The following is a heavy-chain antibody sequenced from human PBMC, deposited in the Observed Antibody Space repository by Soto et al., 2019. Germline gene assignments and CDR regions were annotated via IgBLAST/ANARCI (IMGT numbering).Heavy chain of an antibody. D-gene: IGHD3-3*01. V-gene: IGHV3-23*01. CDR1: GVTFRSYA. Sequence: GGSLRLSCASSGVTFRSYAMSWVRQAPGKGLEWVSAISGSGGSTYYADSVKGRFTISRDNSKNTLYLQMNSLRAEDTAVYYCAKDPAKNYDFWSGYDIYNWFDPWGQGTLVTVSS. CDR2: ISGSGGST. J-gene: IGHJ5*02. CDR3: AKDPAKNYDFWSGYDIYNWFDP.